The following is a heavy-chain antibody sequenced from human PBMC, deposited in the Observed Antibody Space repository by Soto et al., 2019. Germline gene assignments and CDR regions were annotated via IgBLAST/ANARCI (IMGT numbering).Heavy chain of an antibody. CDR1: GFTFDDYT. CDR2: IIWDGGST. CDR3: AKDMGGYCSSTSCRDYRPGYYYYGMDV. V-gene: IGHV3-43*01. J-gene: IGHJ6*02. D-gene: IGHD2-2*01. Sequence: PXGSLILSCAASGFTFDDYTMHWVRQAPGKGLDWVSLIIWDGGSTYYADSVKGRFTISRDNSKNSLYLQMNSLRTEDTALYYCAKDMGGYCSSTSCRDYRPGYYYYGMDVWGQGTTVTVSS.